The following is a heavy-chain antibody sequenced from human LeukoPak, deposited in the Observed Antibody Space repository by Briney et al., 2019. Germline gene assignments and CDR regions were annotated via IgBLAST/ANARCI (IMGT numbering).Heavy chain of an antibody. Sequence: ASVKVSCKASGGTFSSYAISWVRQAPGQGLEWMGGIIPIFGTANYAQKFQGRVTITADESTSTAYMELSSLRSEDTAVYYCARDPNDPYNWFDPWGQGTLVTVSS. J-gene: IGHJ5*02. CDR1: GGTFSSYA. D-gene: IGHD1-1*01. CDR2: IIPIFGTA. CDR3: ARDPNDPYNWFDP. V-gene: IGHV1-69*13.